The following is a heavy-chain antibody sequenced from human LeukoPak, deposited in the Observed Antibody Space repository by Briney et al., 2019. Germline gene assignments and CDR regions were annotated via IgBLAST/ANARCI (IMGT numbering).Heavy chain of an antibody. V-gene: IGHV4-39*01. CDR1: GGSISSSSYY. D-gene: IGHD3-10*01. J-gene: IGHJ4*02. Sequence: SETLSLTCTVSGGSISSSSYYWGWLRQPPGMGLEWLGSIYYSGSTYYNPSLKSRVTMSVYTSKNHFSLKLSSVTAADTAVYYCATHLFYGSGSPFDYWGQGTLVTVSS. CDR3: ATHLFYGSGSPFDY. CDR2: IYYSGST.